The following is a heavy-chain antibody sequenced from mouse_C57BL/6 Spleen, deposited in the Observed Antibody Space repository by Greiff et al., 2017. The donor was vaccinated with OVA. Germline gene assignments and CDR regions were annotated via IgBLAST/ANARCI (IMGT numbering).Heavy chain of an antibody. CDR3: ARNEVTTVVAWAY. CDR2: IYPGDGDT. J-gene: IGHJ3*01. Sequence: QVQLQQSGPELVKPGASVKISCKASGYAFSSSWMNWVKQRPGKGLEWIGRIYPGDGDTNYNGKFKGKATLTADKSSSTAYMQLSSLTSEDSAVYFCARNEVTTVVAWAYWGQGTLVTVSA. CDR1: GYAFSSSW. V-gene: IGHV1-82*01. D-gene: IGHD1-1*01.